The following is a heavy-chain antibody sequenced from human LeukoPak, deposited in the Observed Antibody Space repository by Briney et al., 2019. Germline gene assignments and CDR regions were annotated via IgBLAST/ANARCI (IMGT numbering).Heavy chain of an antibody. CDR2: ISSSSSYI. CDR1: GLTFSSYS. Sequence: GGSLRLSCAASGLTFSSYSMNWVRQAPGKGLEWVSSISSSSSYIYYAGSVKGRFTISRDNAKNSLYLQMNSLRAEDTAVYYCARDRPPAAGTYYYYYGMDVWGKGTTVTVSS. J-gene: IGHJ6*04. D-gene: IGHD6-13*01. CDR3: ARDRPPAAGTYYYYYGMDV. V-gene: IGHV3-21*01.